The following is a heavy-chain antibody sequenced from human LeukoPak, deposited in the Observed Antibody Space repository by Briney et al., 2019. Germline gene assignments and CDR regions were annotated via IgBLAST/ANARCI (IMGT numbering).Heavy chain of an antibody. Sequence: AGGSLRLSCAASGFTFSSYSMNWVRQAPGKGLEWVSSISSSSSYIYYADSVKGRFTISRDNAKNSLYLQINSLRAEDTAVYYCAVDYGDYVHGAFDIWGQGTMVTVSS. V-gene: IGHV3-21*01. D-gene: IGHD4-17*01. CDR2: ISSSSSYI. CDR3: AVDYGDYVHGAFDI. J-gene: IGHJ3*02. CDR1: GFTFSSYS.